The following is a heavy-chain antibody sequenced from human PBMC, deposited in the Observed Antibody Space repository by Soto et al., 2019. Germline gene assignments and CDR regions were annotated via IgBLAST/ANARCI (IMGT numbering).Heavy chain of an antibody. CDR2: INAGNGNT. D-gene: IGHD3-10*01. Sequence: QVQLVQSGAEVKKPGASVKVSCKASGYTFANYTMHWVCQAPGQRLEWMGWINAGNGNTKYSQKFQGRVTITRDTFASTAYMELSSLRSEDTAVYYCYTLPYFLGYCGQGTLVTVSS. V-gene: IGHV1-3*01. J-gene: IGHJ4*02. CDR1: GYTFANYT. CDR3: YTLPYFLGY.